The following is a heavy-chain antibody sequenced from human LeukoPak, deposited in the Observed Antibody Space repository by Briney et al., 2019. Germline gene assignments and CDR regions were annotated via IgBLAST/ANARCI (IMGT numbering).Heavy chain of an antibody. Sequence: GGPLRLSCAASGFTFSDFWMHWVRQAPGKGLVWVSRINSGGTVTNYADSVKGRLTISRDNAKNTLYLQMNSLRAEDTAVYYCAKDTYDSSGKTDYYFDHWGQGTLVTVSS. CDR2: INSGGTVT. D-gene: IGHD3-22*01. V-gene: IGHV3-74*01. CDR1: GFTFSDFW. CDR3: AKDTYDSSGKTDYYFDH. J-gene: IGHJ4*02.